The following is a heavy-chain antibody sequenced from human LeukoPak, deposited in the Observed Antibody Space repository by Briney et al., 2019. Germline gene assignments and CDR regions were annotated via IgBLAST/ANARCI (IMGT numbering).Heavy chain of an antibody. CDR1: GFTFSSYA. V-gene: IGHV3-30-3*01. CDR2: ISYDGSNK. CDR3: ARGERENDYVWGSYRLDY. J-gene: IGHJ4*02. Sequence: PGGSLRLSCAASGFTFSSYAMHWVRQAPGKGLEWVAVISYDGSNKYYADSVKGRFTISRDNSKNTLYLQMNSLRAEDTAVYYCARGERENDYVWGSYRLDYWGQGTLVTVSS. D-gene: IGHD3-16*02.